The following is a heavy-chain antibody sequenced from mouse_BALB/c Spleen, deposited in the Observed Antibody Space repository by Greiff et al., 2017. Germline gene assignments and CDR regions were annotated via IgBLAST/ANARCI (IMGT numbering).Heavy chain of an antibody. CDR1: GYTFTSYN. Sequence: QVQLQQPGAELVKPGASVKMSCKASGYTFTSYNMHWVKQTPGQGLEWIGAIYPGNGDTSYNQKFKGKATLTADKSSSTAYMQLSSLTSEDSAVYYCARRDSWFAYWGQGTLVTVSA. CDR2: IYPGNGDT. CDR3: ARRDSWFAY. V-gene: IGHV1-12*01. J-gene: IGHJ3*01. D-gene: IGHD3-3*01.